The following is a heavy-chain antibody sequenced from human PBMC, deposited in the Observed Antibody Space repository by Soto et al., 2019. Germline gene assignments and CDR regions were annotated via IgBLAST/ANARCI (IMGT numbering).Heavy chain of an antibody. CDR2: ISAYNGNT. CDR3: ARDHFHYDGYYFDY. D-gene: IGHD3-22*01. Sequence: ASVKVSCKASGYTFTSYGISWVRQAPGQGLEWMGWISAYNGNTNYAQKLQGRVTMTTDTSASTAYMELRSLRSDDTAVYYCARDHFHYDGYYFDYWGQGTLVTVSS. V-gene: IGHV1-18*04. CDR1: GYTFTSYG. J-gene: IGHJ4*02.